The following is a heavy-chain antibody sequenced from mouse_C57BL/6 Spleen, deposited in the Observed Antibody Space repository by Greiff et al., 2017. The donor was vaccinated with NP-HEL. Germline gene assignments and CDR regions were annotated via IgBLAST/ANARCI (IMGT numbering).Heavy chain of an antibody. CDR1: GFNIKDDY. J-gene: IGHJ4*01. V-gene: IGHV14-4*01. D-gene: IGHD3-2*02. CDR2: IDPENGDT. Sequence: EVQLQQSGAELVRPGASVKLSCTASGFNIKDDYMHWVKQRPEQGLEWIGWIDPENGDTEYASKFQGKATITADTSSNTAYLQLSSLTSEDTAVYYCIDSSGLGGYYAMDYWGQGTSVTVSS. CDR3: IDSSGLGGYYAMDY.